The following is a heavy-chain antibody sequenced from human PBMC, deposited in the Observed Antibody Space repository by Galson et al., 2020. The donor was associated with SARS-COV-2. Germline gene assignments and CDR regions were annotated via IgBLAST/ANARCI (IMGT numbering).Heavy chain of an antibody. D-gene: IGHD3-22*01. CDR2: ISSSSSTI. V-gene: IGHV3-48*01. CDR1: GFTFSSYS. Sequence: GGSLRLSCAASGFTFSSYSMNWVRQAPGKGLEWVSYISSSSSTIYYADSVKGRFTISRDNAKNSLYLQMNSLRAEDTAVYYCARDLARYYYDSSGYSPRAFDIWGQGTMVTVSS. CDR3: ARDLARYYYDSSGYSPRAFDI. J-gene: IGHJ3*02.